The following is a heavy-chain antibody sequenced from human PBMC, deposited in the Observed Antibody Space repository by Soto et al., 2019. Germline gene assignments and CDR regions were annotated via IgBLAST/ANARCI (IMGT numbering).Heavy chain of an antibody. CDR1: GFTFSSYG. CDR2: ISYDGSNK. V-gene: IGHV3-30*18. D-gene: IGHD5-12*01. Sequence: GGSLRLSCAASGFTFSSYGMHWVRQAPGKGLEWVAVISYDGSNKYYADSVKGRFTISRDNSKNTLYLQMNSLRAEDTAVYYCAKDHLRNLPLYSGYGPPPARGPGTTISLYFDYWGQGTLVTVSS. CDR3: AKDHLRNLPLYSGYGPPPARGPGTTISLYFDY. J-gene: IGHJ4*02.